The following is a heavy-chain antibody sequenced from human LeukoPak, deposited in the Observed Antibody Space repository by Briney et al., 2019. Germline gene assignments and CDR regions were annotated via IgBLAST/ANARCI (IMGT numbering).Heavy chain of an antibody. V-gene: IGHV3-21*01. CDR2: ISSSSSNM. D-gene: IGHD1-14*01. CDR3: VRGDNRDY. Sequence: KSGGSLRLSCVASGFTFRTYSMNWVRQAPGKGLEWVSSISSSSSNMHYADSVKGRLTISRDNAKNSLYLQINSLRAEDTAVYYCVRGDNRDYWGQGTLVTVSS. J-gene: IGHJ4*02. CDR1: GFTFRTYS.